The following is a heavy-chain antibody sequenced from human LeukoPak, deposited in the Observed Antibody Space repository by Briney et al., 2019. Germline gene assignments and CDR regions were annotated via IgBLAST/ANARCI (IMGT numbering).Heavy chain of an antibody. V-gene: IGHV3-30*18. CDR1: GFTFSSYG. D-gene: IGHD3-3*01. J-gene: IGHJ6*02. CDR3: AKDLGGFLEWFGSIQAYYYYYGMDV. CDR2: ISYDGSNK. Sequence: PGGSLRLSCAASGFTFSSYGMHWVRQAPGKGLEWVAVISYDGSNKYYADSVKGRFTISRDNSKNTLYLQMNSLRAEDTAVYYCAKDLGGFLEWFGSIQAYYYYYGMDVWGQGTTVTVSS.